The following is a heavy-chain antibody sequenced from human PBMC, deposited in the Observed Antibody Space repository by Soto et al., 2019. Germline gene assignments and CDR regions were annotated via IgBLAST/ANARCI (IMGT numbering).Heavy chain of an antibody. CDR3: AGVLCFSASCYTGSRPFFDY. D-gene: IGHD2-2*02. Sequence: GESLKISCKASGYKFSSYWIAWLRQVPGKGLEWMGVIYPAASDARYSPSFQGQVTIPVDNSISTAYLQWSSLKASDTAMYYCAGVLCFSASCYTGSRPFFDYWGQGALVTVSS. CDR1: GYKFSSYW. J-gene: IGHJ4*02. CDR2: IYPAASDA. V-gene: IGHV5-51*01.